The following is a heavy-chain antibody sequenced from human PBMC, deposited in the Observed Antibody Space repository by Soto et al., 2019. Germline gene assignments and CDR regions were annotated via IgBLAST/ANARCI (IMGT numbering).Heavy chain of an antibody. D-gene: IGHD3-22*01. V-gene: IGHV3-21*01. CDR3: ARDGVDYYDSSGYYYYGMDV. J-gene: IGHJ6*02. CDR2: ISSSSSYI. CDR1: GFTFSSYS. Sequence: GGSLRLSCAASGFTFSSYSMNWVRQAPGKGLEWVSSISSSSSYIYYADSVKGRFTISRDNAKNSLYLQMNSLRAEDTAVYYCARDGVDYYDSSGYYYYGMDVWGQGTTVTVSS.